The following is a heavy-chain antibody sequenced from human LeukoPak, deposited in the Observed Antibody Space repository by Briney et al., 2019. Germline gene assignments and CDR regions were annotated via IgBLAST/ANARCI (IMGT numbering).Heavy chain of an antibody. CDR1: GFTFSSYS. Sequence: GGSLRLSCAASGFTFSSYSMNWVRQAPGKGLEWVSSISSSSSYIYYADSVKGRFTISRDNAKNSLYLQMNSLRAEDTALYYCAKDRLAAASRYPSNWGQGTLVTVSS. V-gene: IGHV3-21*04. CDR2: ISSSSSYI. J-gene: IGHJ4*02. D-gene: IGHD6-13*01. CDR3: AKDRLAAASRYPSN.